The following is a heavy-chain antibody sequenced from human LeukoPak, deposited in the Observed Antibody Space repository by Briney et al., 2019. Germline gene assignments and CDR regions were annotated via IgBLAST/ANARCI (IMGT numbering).Heavy chain of an antibody. CDR3: ARVYYDSSGYYWRNFDY. D-gene: IGHD3-22*01. V-gene: IGHV1-8*01. CDR2: MNPNSGNT. J-gene: IGHJ4*02. Sequence: ASVNVSCKASGYTFTSYDINWVRQATGQGLEWMGWMNPNSGNTGYAQKFQGRVTMTRNTSISTAYMELSSLRSEDTAVYYCARVYYDSSGYYWRNFDYWGQGTLVTVSS. CDR1: GYTFTSYD.